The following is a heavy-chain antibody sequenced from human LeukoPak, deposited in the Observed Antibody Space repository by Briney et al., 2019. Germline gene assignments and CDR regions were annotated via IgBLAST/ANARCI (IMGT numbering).Heavy chain of an antibody. CDR1: GYTFTGYY. J-gene: IGHJ4*02. CDR3: ARVFYYYDSSGQDY. CDR2: INPNSGGT. D-gene: IGHD3-22*01. Sequence: ASVKVSCKASGYTFTGYYMHWVRQAPGQGLEWMGWINPNSGGTDYAQKFQGRVTMTRDTSISTAYMELSRLRSDDTAVYYCARVFYYYDSSGQDYWGQGTLVTVSS. V-gene: IGHV1-2*02.